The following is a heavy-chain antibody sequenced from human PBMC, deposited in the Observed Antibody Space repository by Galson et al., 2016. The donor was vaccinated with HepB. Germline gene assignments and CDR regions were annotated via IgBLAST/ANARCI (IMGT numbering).Heavy chain of an antibody. CDR1: GFTFSNAF. V-gene: IGHV3-15*01. J-gene: IGHJ1*01. CDR2: IKSKTHGGTT. CDR3: TTKPVSQPDG. Sequence: SLRLSCAGSGFTFSNAFMSWVRQAPGKGLEWVGRIKSKTHGGTTDYAAPVKGRFTMSRDDSKNMVYLEVNSLKTEDTGVYYCTTKPVSQPDGWGQGTLVTVSS.